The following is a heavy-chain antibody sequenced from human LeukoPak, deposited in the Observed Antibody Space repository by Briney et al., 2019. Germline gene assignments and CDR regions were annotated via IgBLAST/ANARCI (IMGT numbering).Heavy chain of an antibody. CDR1: GYTFTGYY. CDR3: ARFRTVATLRYFDY. Sequence: ASVKVSCKASGYTFTGYYMHWVRQAPGQGLEWMGWINPNSGGTNYAQKFQGRVTMTRDTSISTAYMELSRLRSDDTAVYYCARFRTVATLRYFDYWGQGTLVTVSS. D-gene: IGHD5-12*01. V-gene: IGHV1-2*02. CDR2: INPNSGGT. J-gene: IGHJ4*02.